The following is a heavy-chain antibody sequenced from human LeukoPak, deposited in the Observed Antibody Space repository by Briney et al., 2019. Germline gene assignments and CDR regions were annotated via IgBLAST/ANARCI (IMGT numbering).Heavy chain of an antibody. CDR3: GDYYGRNYFDY. Sequence: GGSLRLSCAASGFTFDDYAMHWVRQAPGKGLEWVSSIRSSGGSTYYADSVRGRFTISRDNSKNTLYLQMNSLRAEDTAVYYCGDYYGRNYFDYWGQGTLVTVSS. D-gene: IGHD1-26*01. CDR2: IRSSGGST. CDR1: GFTFDDYA. J-gene: IGHJ4*02. V-gene: IGHV3-23*01.